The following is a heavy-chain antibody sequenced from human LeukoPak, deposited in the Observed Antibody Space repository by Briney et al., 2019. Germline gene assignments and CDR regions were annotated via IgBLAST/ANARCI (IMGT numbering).Heavy chain of an antibody. D-gene: IGHD3-16*01. V-gene: IGHV3-64D*06. Sequence: GGSLRLACSAAGFTFSRYAMLWVRQAPGKGLEYVSAISTSGGSTYYADSVKGRFTISRDNSKNTLYLQMSSLRDEDTAVYYCVGGFYWGQGTLVTVSS. CDR1: GFTFSRYA. CDR3: VGGFY. J-gene: IGHJ4*02. CDR2: ISTSGGST.